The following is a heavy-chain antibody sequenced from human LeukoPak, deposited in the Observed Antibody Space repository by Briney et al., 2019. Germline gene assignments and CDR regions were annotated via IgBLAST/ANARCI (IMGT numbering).Heavy chain of an antibody. CDR2: VSHSGAT. V-gene: IGHV4-34*01. Sequence: PSETLSLTCAVYGDSFSGYYWSWIRQPPGKGLEWIGEVSHSGATNYNPSLMSRVTMSVDMSKNQFSLKLNSVTAADTAVYFCARFTFYLDSSGCCLYSFDIWGQGTPVTVSS. J-gene: IGHJ4*02. D-gene: IGHD3-22*01. CDR1: GDSFSGYY. CDR3: ARFTFYLDSSGCCLYSFDI.